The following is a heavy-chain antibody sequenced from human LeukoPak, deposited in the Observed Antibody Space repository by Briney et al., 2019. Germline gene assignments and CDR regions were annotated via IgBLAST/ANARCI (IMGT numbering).Heavy chain of an antibody. Sequence: PGGSLRLSCAASGFTFGSYWMHWVRQAPGKGLVWVSRINSDGSSTTYADSVKGRFTISRDNAKNTLYLQMNSLRAEDTAVYYCARDHGSGGRFWFDPWGQGTLVTVSS. V-gene: IGHV3-74*01. CDR1: GFTFGSYW. J-gene: IGHJ5*02. CDR3: ARDHGSGGRFWFDP. D-gene: IGHD6-19*01. CDR2: INSDGSST.